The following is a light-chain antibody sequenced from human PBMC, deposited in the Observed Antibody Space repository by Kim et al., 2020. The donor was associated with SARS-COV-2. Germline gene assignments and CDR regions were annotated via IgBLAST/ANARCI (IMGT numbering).Light chain of an antibody. Sequence: GQSITISCTGTSSDVGGYNYVSWYQQHPGKAPKLMIYDVSNRHSGVSNRFSGSKSGNTASLTISGLQAEDEADYYCSSYTSSSTVVFGGGTQLTVL. CDR3: SSYTSSSTVV. CDR2: DVS. CDR1: SSDVGGYNY. J-gene: IGLJ2*01. V-gene: IGLV2-14*03.